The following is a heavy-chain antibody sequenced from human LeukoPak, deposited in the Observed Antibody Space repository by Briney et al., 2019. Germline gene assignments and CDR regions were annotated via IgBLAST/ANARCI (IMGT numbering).Heavy chain of an antibody. CDR3: ARSHSSSWYGFGAGYYYMDV. Sequence: PSLKLSCKASGGTFSSYAISWVRQAPGQGLEWLGGIIPIFGTANYAQNFQGRVTITADESTSTAYMELSSLRSEDTAVYYCARSHSSSWYGFGAGYYYMDVWGKGTTVTISS. J-gene: IGHJ6*03. CDR2: IIPIFGTA. V-gene: IGHV1-69*13. CDR1: GGTFSSYA. D-gene: IGHD6-13*01.